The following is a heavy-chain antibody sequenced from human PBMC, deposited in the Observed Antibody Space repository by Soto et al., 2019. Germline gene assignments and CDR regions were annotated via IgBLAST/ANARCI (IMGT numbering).Heavy chain of an antibody. Sequence: QVQLVQSGAELKKPGSSVNVSCAASGGTFKTYTINWVRQAPGQGLEWIGQIIPMYDSANYAQRFQGRVTISADKSTNIAYMELSGLRSEDTALYYCATWRTYRGSYCFDYWGQGTLVSVSS. D-gene: IGHD3-10*01. CDR3: ATWRTYRGSYCFDY. V-gene: IGHV1-69*06. J-gene: IGHJ4*02. CDR1: GGTFKTYT. CDR2: IIPMYDSA.